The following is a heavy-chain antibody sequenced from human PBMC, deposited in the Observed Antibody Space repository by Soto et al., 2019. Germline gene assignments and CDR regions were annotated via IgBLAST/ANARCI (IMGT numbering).Heavy chain of an antibody. V-gene: IGHV3-23*01. J-gene: IGHJ4*02. CDR1: GFTFSSYA. D-gene: IGHD3-22*01. CDR2: ISGSGGST. Sequence: GGSLRLSCAASGFTFSSYAMSWVRQAPGKGLEWVSAISGSGGSTYYADSVKGRFTISRDNSKNTLYLQMNSLRAEDTAVYYCAKGYYYYDSSGLDYWGQGTLVTVSS. CDR3: AKGYYYYDSSGLDY.